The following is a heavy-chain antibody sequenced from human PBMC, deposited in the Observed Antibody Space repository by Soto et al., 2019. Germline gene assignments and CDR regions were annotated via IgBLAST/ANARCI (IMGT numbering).Heavy chain of an antibody. Sequence: ASVKVCCKTSGDTFNTSYISWPRQAPGQGLEWVGWISTYNGNTNYVPKFQGRITMTTDTSTSTAYMELRSLRSDDTALYFCARDTSNYFDFWGQGTPVTVSS. D-gene: IGHD2-2*01. CDR2: ISTYNGNT. CDR3: ARDTSNYFDF. CDR1: GDTFNTSY. V-gene: IGHV1-18*01. J-gene: IGHJ4*02.